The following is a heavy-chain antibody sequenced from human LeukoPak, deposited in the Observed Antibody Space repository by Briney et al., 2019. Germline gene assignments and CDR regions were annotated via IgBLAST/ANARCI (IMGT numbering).Heavy chain of an antibody. D-gene: IGHD3-22*01. V-gene: IGHV4-61*02. J-gene: IGHJ4*02. CDR2: IYTSGST. Sequence: SQTLSLTCTVSGGSISSGSYYWSWIRQPAGKGLEWIGRIYTSGSTKYNPSLKSRVTISVDTSKNQFSLRLSSVTAADTAVYYCARSYTDYYDSSGLDFWGQGTLVTVSS. CDR1: GGSISSGSYY. CDR3: ARSYTDYYDSSGLDF.